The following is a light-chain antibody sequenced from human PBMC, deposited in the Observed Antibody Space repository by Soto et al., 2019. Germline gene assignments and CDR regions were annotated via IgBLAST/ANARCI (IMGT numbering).Light chain of an antibody. CDR2: GAS. V-gene: IGKV3-20*01. CDR3: QQYSSSRT. CDR1: RSVSSSY. Sequence: EIVMTQSPGTLPVSPVERATLSCRASRSVSSSYLAWYQQKPGQAPRLLIYGASSRATGIPDRFSGSGSGTDFTLTITRLEPEDFAMYYCQQYSSSRTFGQGTKVDIK. J-gene: IGKJ1*01.